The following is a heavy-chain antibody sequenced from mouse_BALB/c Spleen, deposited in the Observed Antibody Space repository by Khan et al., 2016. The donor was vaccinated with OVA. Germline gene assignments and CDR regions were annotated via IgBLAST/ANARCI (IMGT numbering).Heavy chain of an antibody. D-gene: IGHD1-1*01. V-gene: IGHV1-20*02. Sequence: VQLKQSGPELVKPGASVKISCKASGYSFTGYSMNWVMQRHGKSLEWIGRINPHIGETFYNQKFKGKATLTVDESSSTAHMELRSLASEDSAVYYCARIYRSDFDYWGQGTTLTVSS. CDR2: INPHIGET. CDR1: GYSFTGYS. CDR3: ARIYRSDFDY. J-gene: IGHJ2*01.